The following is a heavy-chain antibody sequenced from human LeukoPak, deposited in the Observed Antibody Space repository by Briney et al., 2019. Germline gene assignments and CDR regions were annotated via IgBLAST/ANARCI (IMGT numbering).Heavy chain of an antibody. CDR1: GFTFSDYS. V-gene: IGHV3-21*01. J-gene: IGHJ4*02. Sequence: GGSLRLSCAASGFTFSDYSMNWVRQTPGRGLEWVSSISPSGRSISYADSVKGRFTISRDNAKNSLYLQMSSLRAEDTAVYYCASFRTGYSYYFDHWGQGILVTVSS. D-gene: IGHD3/OR15-3a*01. CDR3: ASFRTGYSYYFDH. CDR2: ISPSGRSI.